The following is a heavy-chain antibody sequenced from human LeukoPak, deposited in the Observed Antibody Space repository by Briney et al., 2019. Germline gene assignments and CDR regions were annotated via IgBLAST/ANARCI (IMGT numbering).Heavy chain of an antibody. J-gene: IGHJ6*03. V-gene: IGHV5-51*01. D-gene: IGHD1/OR15-1a*01. Sequence: GQSLKISCKGAGYNFIRYSIGWGLQMPGRGLAWMGVIYPGDSDTRYRPSFEGQVTISADKAIDTAYLQWSSLKASDTAIYYCARREHFYYYLDVWGKGTTVTVSS. CDR1: GYNFIRYS. CDR2: IYPGDSDT. CDR3: ARREHFYYYLDV.